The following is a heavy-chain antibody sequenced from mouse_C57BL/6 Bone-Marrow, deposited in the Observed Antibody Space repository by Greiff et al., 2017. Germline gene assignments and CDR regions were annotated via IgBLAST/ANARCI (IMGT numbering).Heavy chain of an antibody. Sequence: VQLKESGAELVRPGASVKLSCTASGFNIKDDYIHWVKQRPEQGLEWIGWIDPEIGDTEYASKFQGKATITSDTSSKPAYLQLSSLTSEDTAVYYCSSFDGNYFDFWGQGTPLTVAS. CDR1: GFNIKDDY. CDR2: IDPEIGDT. CDR3: SSFDGNYFDF. V-gene: IGHV14-4*01. J-gene: IGHJ2*01. D-gene: IGHD2-3*01.